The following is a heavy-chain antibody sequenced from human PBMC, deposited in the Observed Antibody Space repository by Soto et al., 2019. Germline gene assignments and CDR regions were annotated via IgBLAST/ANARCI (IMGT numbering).Heavy chain of an antibody. CDR1: GSTFTRYS. CDR3: ARESEDLTSNFDY. CDR2: ISSTTNYI. Sequence: GGSLRLSCAASGSTFTRYSMNWVRQAPGKGLEWVSSISSTTNYIYYGDSMKGRFTISRDNAKNSLYLEMNSLRAEDTAVCYCARESEDLTSNFDYWGQGTLVTVSS. V-gene: IGHV3-21*06. J-gene: IGHJ4*02.